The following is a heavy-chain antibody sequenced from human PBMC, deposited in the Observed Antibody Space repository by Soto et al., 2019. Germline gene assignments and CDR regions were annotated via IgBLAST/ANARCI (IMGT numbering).Heavy chain of an antibody. Sequence: EVRLLESGGGLVQPGGSLRLSCEAPGFTFSSYAMKWVRQAPGQGLECVSSINEAGEDTYYANSVTCRYTISRDNSKITLNLQMNGLGAEDTSTYCCANPLANFIVRGIVIDSWRQGTLVTVSS. CDR1: GFTFSSYA. J-gene: IGHJ4*02. V-gene: IGHV3-23*01. D-gene: IGHD1-26*01. CDR2: INEAGEDT. CDR3: ANPLANFIVRGIVIDS.